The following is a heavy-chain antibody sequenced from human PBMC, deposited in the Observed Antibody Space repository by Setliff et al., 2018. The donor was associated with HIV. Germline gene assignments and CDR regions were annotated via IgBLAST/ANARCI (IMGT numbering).Heavy chain of an antibody. CDR1: GFTFGSYW. V-gene: IGHV3-7*03. CDR2: IKGDGSKT. Sequence: PGGSLRLSCAASGFTFGSYWMSWVRQAPGQGLEYVAHIKGDGSKTKYVDSVRGRFTISRDNAKKSLYLQMNSLRAEDTAVYYCARLVGDCSGDTCYGSDRVLNYWGQGTLVTVSS. CDR3: ARLVGDCSGDTCYGSDRVLNY. J-gene: IGHJ4*02. D-gene: IGHD2-15*01.